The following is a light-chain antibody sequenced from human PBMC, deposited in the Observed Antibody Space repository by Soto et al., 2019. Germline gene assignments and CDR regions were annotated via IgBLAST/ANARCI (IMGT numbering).Light chain of an antibody. CDR3: QQYLKWPLT. V-gene: IGKV3-15*01. Sequence: EIVMTQSPATLSVSPRDRATLSCRATQSVSGKLAWYQQKPGQAPTLLMYGVSTRATGIPARFSGGGSGTEFTLTISSPQSEDSAVYCCQQYLKWPLTFGGGTKVEIK. CDR1: QSVSGK. J-gene: IGKJ4*01. CDR2: GVS.